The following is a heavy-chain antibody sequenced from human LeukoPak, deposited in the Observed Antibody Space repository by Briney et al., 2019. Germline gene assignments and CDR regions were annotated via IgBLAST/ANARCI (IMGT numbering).Heavy chain of an antibody. J-gene: IGHJ6*04. V-gene: IGHV4-59*01. CDR1: GGSISSYY. CDR2: IYYSGST. CDR3: ARVLGYCSSTSCYGGPDYYGMDV. Sequence: SETLSLTCTVSGGSISSYYWSWIRQPPGPGLEWIGYIYYSGSTNYNPSLKSRVTISVDTSKNQFSLKLSSVTAADTAVYYCARVLGYCSSTSCYGGPDYYGMDVWGKGTTVTVSS. D-gene: IGHD2-2*01.